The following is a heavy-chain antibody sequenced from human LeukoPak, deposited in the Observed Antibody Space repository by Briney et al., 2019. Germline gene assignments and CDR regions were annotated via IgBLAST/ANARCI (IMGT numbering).Heavy chain of an antibody. Sequence: GGSLRLSCAASGFTFSSYGMHWVRQAPGKGLEWVAVISYDGSSKYYADSVKGRFTISRDNSKNTLYLQMNSLRAEDTAVYYCAKDGCSSTSCPGRDYYYGMDVWGKGTTVTVSS. CDR1: GFTFSSYG. V-gene: IGHV3-30*18. D-gene: IGHD2-2*01. CDR3: AKDGCSSTSCPGRDYYYGMDV. J-gene: IGHJ6*04. CDR2: ISYDGSSK.